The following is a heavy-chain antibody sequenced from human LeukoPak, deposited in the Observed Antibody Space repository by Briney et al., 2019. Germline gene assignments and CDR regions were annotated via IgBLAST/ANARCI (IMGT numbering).Heavy chain of an antibody. CDR1: GYSFTDYY. V-gene: IGHV1-2*02. D-gene: IGHD2-21*02. J-gene: IGHJ1*01. CDR3: ARAKLDDCGGDCDQYFQH. Sequence: ASVKVSCKASGYSFTDYYIHWVRQAPGQGLEWMGWINPNSGGTQYAQKFQGRVTLTRDTSISTAYTELSRLTSDDTAVHYCARAKLDDCGGDCDQYFQHWGQGTLVTVSS. CDR2: INPNSGGT.